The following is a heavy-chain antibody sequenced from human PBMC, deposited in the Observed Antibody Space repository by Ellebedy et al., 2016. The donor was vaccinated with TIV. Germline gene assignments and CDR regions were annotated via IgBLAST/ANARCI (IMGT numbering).Heavy chain of an antibody. CDR1: GGSITTKSYY. V-gene: IGHV4-39*01. Sequence: SETLSLTXTVSGGSITTKSYYWGWIRQPPGKGLEWIGSIYDSGRTHYNPSLKSRVTISVDTSKNQFSLKLSSVTAADTAVYYCARHGQFDYWGQGTLVTVSS. CDR3: ARHGQFDY. CDR2: IYDSGRT. J-gene: IGHJ4*02.